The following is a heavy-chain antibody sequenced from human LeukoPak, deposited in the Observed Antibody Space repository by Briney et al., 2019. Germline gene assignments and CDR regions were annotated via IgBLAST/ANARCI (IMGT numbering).Heavy chain of an antibody. V-gene: IGHV3-23*01. CDR2: ISGRSDSA. CDR3: AKGRTSGWYIFDY. CDR1: GFTFSSYA. D-gene: IGHD6-19*01. Sequence: GGSLRLSCVASGFTFSSYAMTWVRQAPGKGLEWVSTISGRSDSANYADSVKGRFTISRDNSKNTLYLQMNNLRVEDTAVYYCAKGRTSGWYIFDYWGQGTLVTVSS. J-gene: IGHJ4*02.